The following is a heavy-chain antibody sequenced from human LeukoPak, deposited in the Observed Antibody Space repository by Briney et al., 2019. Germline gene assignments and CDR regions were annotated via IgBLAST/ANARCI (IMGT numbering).Heavy chain of an antibody. CDR1: GFTFSSYG. CDR3: AKDWTSSSGVLDY. CDR2: IRYDGSNT. D-gene: IGHD3-22*01. Sequence: PGGSLRLSCAASGFTFSSYGMHWVRQAPGKGLEWVAFIRYDGSNTYYADSVKGRFTISRDNSKNTLYLQMNSLRAEDTAVYYCAKDWTSSSGVLDYWGQGTLVTVSS. V-gene: IGHV3-30*02. J-gene: IGHJ4*02.